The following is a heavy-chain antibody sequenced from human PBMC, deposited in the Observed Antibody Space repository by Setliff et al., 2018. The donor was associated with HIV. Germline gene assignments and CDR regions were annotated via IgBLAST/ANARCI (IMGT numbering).Heavy chain of an antibody. V-gene: IGHV3-7*03. Sequence: PGGSLRLSCAASGFTFSSYWMSWVRQAPGKGLEWVANIKQDGSEKYHVGSVEGRFTISRDNTKNSLYLQMNSLRAEDTALYYCAREGGMVRGALYYYYYYYMDVWGKGTTVTVS. J-gene: IGHJ6*03. CDR3: AREGGMVRGALYYYYYYYMDV. CDR1: GFTFSSYW. D-gene: IGHD3-10*01. CDR2: IKQDGSEK.